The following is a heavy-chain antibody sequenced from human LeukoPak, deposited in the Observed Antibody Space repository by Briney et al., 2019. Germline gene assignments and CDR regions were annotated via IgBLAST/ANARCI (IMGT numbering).Heavy chain of an antibody. J-gene: IGHJ3*02. CDR3: ARNKNYLNTHDI. Sequence: PSETLSLTCTVSGGSISPYYWSWIRQPPGKGLEWIGHIHDSRSTDYNPSLKSRVTISLDTSKNQFSLRLSSVTSADTALYYCARNKNYLNTHDIWGQGTMVTVSS. V-gene: IGHV4-59*01. CDR2: IHDSRST. D-gene: IGHD2/OR15-2a*01. CDR1: GGSISPYY.